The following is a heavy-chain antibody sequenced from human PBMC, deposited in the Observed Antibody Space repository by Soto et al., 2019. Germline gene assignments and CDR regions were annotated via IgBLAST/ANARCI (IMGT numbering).Heavy chain of an antibody. V-gene: IGHV4-31*03. CDR2: IYYSGST. D-gene: IGHD5-18*01. Sequence: SETLSLTCTVSGGSISSGGYYWSWIRQHQGKGLEWIGYIYYSGSTYYNPSLKRRVTISVDTSQNQFSLKLRSVTAADTAVYYCASLFVDTAIIHYWGQGTLVTVSS. J-gene: IGHJ4*02. CDR1: GGSISSGGYY. CDR3: ASLFVDTAIIHY.